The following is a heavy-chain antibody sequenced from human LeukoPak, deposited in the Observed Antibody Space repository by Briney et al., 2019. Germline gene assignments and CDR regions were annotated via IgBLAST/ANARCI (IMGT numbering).Heavy chain of an antibody. CDR1: GFTFSSYA. D-gene: IGHD6-19*01. CDR2: ISGSGGST. V-gene: IGHV3-23*01. CDR3: ASSRGVAGYNWFDP. J-gene: IGHJ5*02. Sequence: GALRLSCAASGFTFSSYAMSWVRQAPGKGLEWVSAISGSGGSTYYTDSVKGRFTISRGNSKNTLYLQMNSLRAEDTALYHCASSRGVAGYNWFDPWGQGTLVTVSS.